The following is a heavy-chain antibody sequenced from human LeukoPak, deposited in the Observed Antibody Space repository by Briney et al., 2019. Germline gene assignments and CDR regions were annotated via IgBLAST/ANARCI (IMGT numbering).Heavy chain of an antibody. J-gene: IGHJ4*02. CDR1: GFTFSSYG. CDR2: ISSSSSYI. Sequence: GGSLRLSCAASGFTFSSYGMHWVRQAPGKGLEWVSSISSSSSYIYYADSVKGRFTISRDNAKNSLYLQMNSLRAEDTAVYYCARDVGGIQLWLLDYWGQGTLVTVSS. CDR3: ARDVGGIQLWLLDY. D-gene: IGHD5-18*01. V-gene: IGHV3-21*01.